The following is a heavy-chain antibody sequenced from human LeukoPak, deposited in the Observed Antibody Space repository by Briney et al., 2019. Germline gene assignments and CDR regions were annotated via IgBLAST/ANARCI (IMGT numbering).Heavy chain of an antibody. D-gene: IGHD5-12*01. V-gene: IGHV1-69*06. CDR2: IIPIFGTA. Sequence: SVKVSCKASGGTFSSYAISWVRQAPGQGLEWMGGIIPIFGTANYAQKFQGRVTITADKSTSTAYMELSSLRSEDTAVYYCAGEKRLRLRVFDYGGQGTLVTVSS. CDR1: GGTFSSYA. CDR3: AGEKRLRLRVFDY. J-gene: IGHJ4*02.